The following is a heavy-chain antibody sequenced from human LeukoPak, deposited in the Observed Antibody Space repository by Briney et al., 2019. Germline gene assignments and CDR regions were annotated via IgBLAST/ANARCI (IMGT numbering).Heavy chain of an antibody. CDR2: ISAYNGNT. J-gene: IGHJ4*02. CDR3: ARAGSGYSYGRDNFLRYYFDY. CDR1: GYTFTSYG. V-gene: IGHV1-18*01. D-gene: IGHD5-18*01. Sequence: ASVKVSCKASGYTFTSYGTSWVRQAPGQGLEWMGWISAYNGNTNYAQKLQGRVTMTTDTSTSTAYMELRSLRSDDTAVYYCARAGSGYSYGRDNFLRYYFDYWGQGTLVTVSS.